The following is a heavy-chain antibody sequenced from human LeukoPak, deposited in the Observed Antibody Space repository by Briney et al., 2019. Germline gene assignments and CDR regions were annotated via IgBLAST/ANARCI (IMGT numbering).Heavy chain of an antibody. Sequence: GGSLRLSCAAPGFTLSDYYMSWIRQAPGKGLEWVSYISSSGSTIYYADTVKGRFTISRDNAKNSLYLQMNSLRAEDTAVYYCARGEHDYGDYWLFYFDYWGRGTLVTVSS. J-gene: IGHJ4*02. V-gene: IGHV3-11*04. CDR1: GFTLSDYY. CDR2: ISSSGSTI. CDR3: ARGEHDYGDYWLFYFDY. D-gene: IGHD4-17*01.